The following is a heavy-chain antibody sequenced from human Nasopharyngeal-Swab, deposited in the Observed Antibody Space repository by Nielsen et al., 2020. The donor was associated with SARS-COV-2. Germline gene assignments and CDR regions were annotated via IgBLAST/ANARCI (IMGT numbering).Heavy chain of an antibody. CDR1: GGTFSSYA. J-gene: IGHJ6*03. V-gene: IGHV1-69*06. CDR3: ARSYYDFWSGYYTRNYYMDV. D-gene: IGHD3-3*01. CDR2: IIPIFGTA. Sequence: SVMVSCKASGGTFSSYAISWVRQAPGQGLEWMGWIIPIFGTAHYAQKFQGRVTITADKSTSTAYMELSSLRSEDTAVYYCARSYYDFWSGYYTRNYYMDVWGKGTTVTVSS.